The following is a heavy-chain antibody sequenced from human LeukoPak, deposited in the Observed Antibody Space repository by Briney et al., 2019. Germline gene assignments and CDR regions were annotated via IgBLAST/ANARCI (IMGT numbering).Heavy chain of an antibody. CDR3: ARDRYDSSGYYYDYFDY. V-gene: IGHV4-4*07. CDR1: GGSISSYY. Sequence: SETLSLTCTVSGGSISSYYWSWIRQPAGKGLEWIGRIYTSGSTNYNPSLKSRVTMSVDTSKNQFSLKLSSVTAADTAVYYCARDRYDSSGYYYDYFDYWGQGTPVTVSS. CDR2: IYTSGST. D-gene: IGHD3-22*01. J-gene: IGHJ4*02.